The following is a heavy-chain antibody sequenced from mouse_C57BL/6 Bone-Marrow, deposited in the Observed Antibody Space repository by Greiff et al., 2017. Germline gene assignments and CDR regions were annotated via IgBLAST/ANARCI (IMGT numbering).Heavy chain of an antibody. Sequence: VQLQQPGAELVMPGASVKLSCKASGYTFTSYWMHWVKQRPGQGLEWIGEIDPSDSYTNYHQKFKGKSTLTVDKSSSTAYMQLSSLTSEDSAVYYCARSAYYSNLYAMDYWGQGTSVTVSS. CDR2: IDPSDSYT. J-gene: IGHJ4*01. V-gene: IGHV1-69*01. CDR3: ARSAYYSNLYAMDY. D-gene: IGHD2-5*01. CDR1: GYTFTSYW.